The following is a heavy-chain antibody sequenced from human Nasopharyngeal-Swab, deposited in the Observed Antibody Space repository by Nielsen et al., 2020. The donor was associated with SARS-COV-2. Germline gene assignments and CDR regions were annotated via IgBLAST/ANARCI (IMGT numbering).Heavy chain of an antibody. CDR1: GGSISSSNW. CDR2: IYHSGST. Sequence: SETLSLTCAVSGGSISSSNWWSLVRQPPGKGLEWIGEIYHSGSTNYNPSLKSRVTISVDKSKNQFSLKLSSVTAADPAVYYCARVSPGSSWYPYYFDYWGQGTLVTVSS. V-gene: IGHV4-4*02. J-gene: IGHJ4*02. D-gene: IGHD6-13*01. CDR3: ARVSPGSSWYPYYFDY.